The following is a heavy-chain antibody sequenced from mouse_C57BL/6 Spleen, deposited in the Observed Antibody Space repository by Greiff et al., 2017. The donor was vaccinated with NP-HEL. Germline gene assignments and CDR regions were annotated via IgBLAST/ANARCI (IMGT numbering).Heavy chain of an antibody. J-gene: IGHJ3*01. CDR3: ARSKSNSAWFAY. CDR1: GYTFTDYY. CDR2: INPYNGGT. Sequence: EVQLQQSGPVLVKPGASVKMSCKASGYTFTDYYMNWVKQSHGKSLEWIGVINPYNGGTSYNQKFKGKATLTVDKSSSTAYMELNSLTSEDSAVYYCARSKSNSAWFAYWGQGTLVTVSA. D-gene: IGHD2-5*01. V-gene: IGHV1-19*01.